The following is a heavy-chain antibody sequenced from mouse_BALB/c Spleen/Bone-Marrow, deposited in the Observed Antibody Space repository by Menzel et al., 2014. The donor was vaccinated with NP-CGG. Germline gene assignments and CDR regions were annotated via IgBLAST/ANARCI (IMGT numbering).Heavy chain of an antibody. CDR3: ARLDYGSSYAMDY. CDR1: GYSFTGYY. CDR2: ISCYNGAT. Sequence: LVLTWASAKISCKASGYSFTGYYIHWVKQSHGKSLEWIGYISCYNGATNFNQKFKGKATFTVDTSSSTAYMQFNSLTSEDSAVYYCARLDYGSSYAMDYWGQGTSVTVSS. V-gene: IGHV1S34*01. D-gene: IGHD1-1*01. J-gene: IGHJ4*01.